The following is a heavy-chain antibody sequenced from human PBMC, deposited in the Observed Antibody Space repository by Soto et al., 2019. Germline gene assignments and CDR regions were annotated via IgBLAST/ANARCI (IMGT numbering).Heavy chain of an antibody. CDR1: GGSIYRSGYY. CDR2: IDYNGVT. Sequence: SETLSLTCTVSGGSIYRSGYYWGWIRQPPGRGLEWIGNIDYNGVTYSNPSLKSRVTISRDTSKNQFSLKLTSVTAADTALYYCGKVLVGATGHTDSDSWGPGTLVT. V-gene: IGHV4-39*01. D-gene: IGHD2-15*01. CDR3: GKVLVGATGHTDSDS. J-gene: IGHJ4*02.